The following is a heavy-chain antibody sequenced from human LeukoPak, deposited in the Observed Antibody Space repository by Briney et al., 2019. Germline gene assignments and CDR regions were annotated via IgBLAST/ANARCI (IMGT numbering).Heavy chain of an antibody. CDR1: GGSFSGYY. D-gene: IGHD3-10*01. CDR3: ARVEEGYGSGRRENYYYYYMDV. V-gene: IGHV4-59*01. CDR2: IHYTGST. J-gene: IGHJ6*03. Sequence: KSSETLSLTCAVYGGSFSGYYWTWIRQPPGKGLEWIGYIHYTGSTNYNRSLRSRVTISVDTSKNQFSLKLSSVTAADTAVYYCARVEEGYGSGRRENYYYYYMDVWGKGTTVTISS.